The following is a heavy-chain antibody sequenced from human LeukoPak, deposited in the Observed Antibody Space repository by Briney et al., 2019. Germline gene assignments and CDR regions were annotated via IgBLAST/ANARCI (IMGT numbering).Heavy chain of an antibody. CDR3: ARSRYNWNANWFDP. D-gene: IGHD1-1*01. V-gene: IGHV1-2*02. Sequence: ASVKVSCKASGYTFTGYSLHWVRQAPGQGLEWMAWTNPDSGATKYAQKFQDRVTMTRDTSINTAYMELTRLTSDDTAVYYCARSRYNWNANWFDPWGQGSLVSVSS. CDR2: TNPDSGAT. J-gene: IGHJ5*02. CDR1: GYTFTGYS.